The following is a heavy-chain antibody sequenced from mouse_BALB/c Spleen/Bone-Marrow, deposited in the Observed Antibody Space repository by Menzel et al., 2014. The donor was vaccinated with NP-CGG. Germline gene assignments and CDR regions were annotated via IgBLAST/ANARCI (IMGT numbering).Heavy chain of an antibody. Sequence: DLVKPGASVKLSCKASGYTFTSYWINWIKQRPGQGLEWIGRIAPGSGSTYYDEMFKGKATLTVDTSSSTAYIQLSSLSSEDSAVYFCARSYYGRAMDYWGLGTPVTVSS. CDR2: IAPGSGST. CDR1: GYTFTSYW. V-gene: IGHV1S41*01. D-gene: IGHD1-1*01. J-gene: IGHJ4*01. CDR3: ARSYYGRAMDY.